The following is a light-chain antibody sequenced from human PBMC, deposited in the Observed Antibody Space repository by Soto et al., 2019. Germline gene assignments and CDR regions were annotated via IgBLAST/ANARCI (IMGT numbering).Light chain of an antibody. CDR3: TSFTSSSTQV. V-gene: IGLV2-14*01. Sequence: QSVLTQPASVSGSPGQSITISCTGTSGDVDAFDYVSWYQQHPGKAPKLMIFEVSDRPSGVSDRFSGSESGSTASLTISGLQAEDEADYFCTSFTSSSTQVFGTGTKVTVL. CDR2: EVS. CDR1: SGDVDAFDY. J-gene: IGLJ1*01.